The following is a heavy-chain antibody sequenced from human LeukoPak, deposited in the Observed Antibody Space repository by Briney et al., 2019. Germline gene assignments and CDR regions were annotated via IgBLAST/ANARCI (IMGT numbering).Heavy chain of an antibody. CDR1: GGSISSSNW. CDR2: IYHSGST. V-gene: IGHV4-4*02. J-gene: IGHJ4*02. Sequence: PSETLSLTCAVSGGSISSSNWWSWVRQPPGQGLEWIGEIYHSGSTNYNPSLKSRVTISVDKSKNQFSLKLSSVTAADTAVYYCARGPPIAVAGTDDYWGQGTPVTVSS. D-gene: IGHD6-19*01. CDR3: ARGPPIAVAGTDDY.